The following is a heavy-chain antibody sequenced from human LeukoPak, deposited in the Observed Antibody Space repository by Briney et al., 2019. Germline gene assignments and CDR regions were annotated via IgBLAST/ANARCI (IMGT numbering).Heavy chain of an antibody. D-gene: IGHD4-23*01. CDR1: GYSFTSYW. V-gene: IGHV5-51*01. Sequence: GESLKISCKGSGYSFTSYWIGWVRQMPGKGLEWMGIIYPGDSDTRYSPSFQGQVTISADKSITTAYLEWSSLKASDTAMYYCARLQTSTDNSFDIWGQGTPVTVSS. CDR2: IYPGDSDT. J-gene: IGHJ3*02. CDR3: ARLQTSTDNSFDI.